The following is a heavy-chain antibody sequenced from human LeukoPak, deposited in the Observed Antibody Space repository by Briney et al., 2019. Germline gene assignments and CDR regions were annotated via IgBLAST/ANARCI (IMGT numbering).Heavy chain of an antibody. D-gene: IGHD6-19*01. CDR3: ARELAGTSDWFDP. V-gene: IGHV1-69*04. Sequence: ASVKVSCKASGGTFSSYAISWVRQAPGQGLEWMGRIIPILGIANYAQKFQGRVTITADKSTSTAYMELSSLRSEDTAVYYRARELAGTSDWFDPWGQGTLVTVSS. J-gene: IGHJ5*02. CDR1: GGTFSSYA. CDR2: IIPILGIA.